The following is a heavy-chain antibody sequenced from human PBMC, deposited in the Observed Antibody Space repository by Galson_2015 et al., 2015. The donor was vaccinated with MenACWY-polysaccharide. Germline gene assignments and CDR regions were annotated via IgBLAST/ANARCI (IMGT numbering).Heavy chain of an antibody. CDR2: IYWDDDK. CDR3: AHRRGGRGWDEGCFDP. V-gene: IGHV2-5*02. D-gene: IGHD6-19*01. J-gene: IGHJ5*02. CDR1: GFSLSSRGVG. Sequence: PALVKPTQTLTLTCSFSGFSLSSRGVGEGWIRQPPGEALEWLALIYWDDDKRYSPSLKSRLSIAKDTFRNQVVLTMTNMDPVDTATYYCAHRRGGRGWDEGCFDPWGQGTLFTVSS.